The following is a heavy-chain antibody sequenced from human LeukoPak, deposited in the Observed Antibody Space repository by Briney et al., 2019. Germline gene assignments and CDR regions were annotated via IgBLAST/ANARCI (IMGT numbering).Heavy chain of an antibody. CDR3: AKDPWVDGDYDISAFDI. V-gene: IGHV3-30*18. Sequence: LSLTCAVYGGSFSGYYWSWIRQPPGKGLEWVAVISYDGSNKYYADSVKGRFTISRDNSKNTLYLQMNSLRAEDTAVYYCAKDPWVDGDYDISAFDIWGQGTMVTVSS. J-gene: IGHJ3*02. CDR2: ISYDGSNK. CDR1: GGSFSGYY. D-gene: IGHD4-17*01.